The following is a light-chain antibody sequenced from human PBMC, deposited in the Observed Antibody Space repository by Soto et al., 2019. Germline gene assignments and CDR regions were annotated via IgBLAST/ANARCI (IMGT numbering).Light chain of an antibody. J-gene: IGLJ1*01. CDR3: SSYSSSATYV. CDR2: DVS. Sequence: QSALTQPASVSGSPGQSITISCTGTRSDVGGYKYVSWYQQHPGKAPKLMIFDVSNRPSGVSNRFSGSKSGNTASLTIAGRQAEDEADYYCSSYSSSATYVFGTGTKLTVL. V-gene: IGLV2-14*01. CDR1: RSDVGGYKY.